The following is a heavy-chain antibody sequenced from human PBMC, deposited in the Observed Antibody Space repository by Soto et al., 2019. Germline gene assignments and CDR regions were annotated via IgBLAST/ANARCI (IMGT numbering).Heavy chain of an antibody. Sequence: PSETLSLTCTVSGDSISSDYYHWTWIRQSPGKGLEWIGYIHHSGSTLYNPSLKSRVTISVDTSKNQFSLHLTSVTAADTAVYFCAGEDDGGDSLDVWGQGTTVTVSS. J-gene: IGHJ6*02. CDR2: IHHSGST. CDR1: GDSISSDYYH. D-gene: IGHD2-21*02. CDR3: AGEDDGGDSLDV. V-gene: IGHV4-30-4*08.